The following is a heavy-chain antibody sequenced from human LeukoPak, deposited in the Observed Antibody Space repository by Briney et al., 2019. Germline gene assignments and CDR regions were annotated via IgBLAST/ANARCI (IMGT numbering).Heavy chain of an antibody. CDR1: GYTFTGYY. CDR2: INPNSGGT. V-gene: IGHV1-2*02. J-gene: IGHJ6*03. D-gene: IGHD6-13*01. Sequence: ASVKVSCKASGYTFTGYYMHWVRQAPGQGLEWMGWINPNSGGTNYAQKFQGRVTMTRDTSISTAYMELSRLRSDDTAVYYCAREGYPVTGYSSSWLYYYYYMDVWGKGTTVTISS. CDR3: AREGYPVTGYSSSWLYYYYYMDV.